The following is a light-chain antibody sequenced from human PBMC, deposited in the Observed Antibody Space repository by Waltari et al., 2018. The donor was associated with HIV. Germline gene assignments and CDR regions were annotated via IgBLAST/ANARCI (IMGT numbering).Light chain of an antibody. CDR3: CSYTGSSTRRPYV. CDR1: SSAVGHYNL. V-gene: IGLV2-23*01. Sequence: QSALTQPSSVSGSPGQSITLPCTGTSSAVGHYNLVPLYQQHPGKAPKVMIYEGSKRPSGVSNRFSGSKSGNTASLTISGLQAEDEADYYCCSYTGSSTRRPYVFGTGTKVTVL. J-gene: IGLJ1*01. CDR2: EGS.